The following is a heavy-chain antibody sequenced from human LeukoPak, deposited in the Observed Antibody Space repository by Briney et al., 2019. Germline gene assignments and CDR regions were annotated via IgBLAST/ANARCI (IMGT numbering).Heavy chain of an antibody. V-gene: IGHV3-30*03. CDR2: ISYDGSNK. Sequence: GRSLRLSCAASGFTFSSYGMHWVRQAPGKGLEWVAVISYDGSNKYYADSVKGRFTISRDNSKNTLYLQMNSLRAEDTAVYYCARDPFYCSGGSCYPDWYFDLWGRGTLVTVSS. J-gene: IGHJ2*01. CDR1: GFTFSSYG. CDR3: ARDPFYCSGGSCYPDWYFDL. D-gene: IGHD2-15*01.